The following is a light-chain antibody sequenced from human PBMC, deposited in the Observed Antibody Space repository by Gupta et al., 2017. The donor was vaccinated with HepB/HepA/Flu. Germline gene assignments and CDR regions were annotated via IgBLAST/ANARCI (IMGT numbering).Light chain of an antibody. CDR2: GKS. J-gene: IGLJ2*01. Sequence: SSELTQDPAVSVALGQPVRITCQGDSLRSSYASWYQQKPGQAPVLVIYGKSNRPSGIPDRFSGSSSGNTASLTITGAQAEDEADYYCNSRDSSGNHLVFGGGTKLTVL. CDR3: NSRDSSGNHLV. CDR1: SLRSSY. V-gene: IGLV3-19*01.